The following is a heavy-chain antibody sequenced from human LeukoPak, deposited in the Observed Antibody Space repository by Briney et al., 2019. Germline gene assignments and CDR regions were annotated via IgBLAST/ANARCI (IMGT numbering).Heavy chain of an antibody. CDR2: ISGSGGST. CDR1: GFTFSSYA. Sequence: GGSLRLSCAASGFTFSSYAMSWVRQAPGKGLEWVSAISGSGGSTYYADSVKGRFTISRDNSKNTLYLQMNSLRAEDTAVYYCAKGDCSGGSCEYIEYWGQGTLVTVSS. J-gene: IGHJ4*02. V-gene: IGHV3-23*01. D-gene: IGHD2-15*01. CDR3: AKGDCSGGSCEYIEY.